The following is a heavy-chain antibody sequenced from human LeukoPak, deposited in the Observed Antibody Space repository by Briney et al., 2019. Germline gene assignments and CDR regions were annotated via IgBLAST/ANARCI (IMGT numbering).Heavy chain of an antibody. CDR1: GFTFSSYS. Sequence: GGSLRLSCAASGFTFSSYSMNWVRQAPGRGLEWVSSIRFTGSYIYYADSVKGRFTISRDDAKNLLSLQMISLRVEDTAVYYCAREDGTFQYWGQGTLVAVSS. V-gene: IGHV3-21*04. CDR2: IRFTGSYI. J-gene: IGHJ1*01. CDR3: AREDGTFQY.